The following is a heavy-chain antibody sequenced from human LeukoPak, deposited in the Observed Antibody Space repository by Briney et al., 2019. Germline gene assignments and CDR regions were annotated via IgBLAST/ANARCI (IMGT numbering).Heavy chain of an antibody. Sequence: GGSLRLSCAASGFTFDDYAMHWVRRAPGKGLEWVSLISGDGGSTYYADSVKGRFTISRDNSKNSLYLQMNSLRTGDTALYYCAKGGVYGDYLDYWGQGTLVTVSS. CDR2: ISGDGGST. CDR3: AKGGVYGDYLDY. D-gene: IGHD4-17*01. J-gene: IGHJ4*02. V-gene: IGHV3-43*02. CDR1: GFTFDDYA.